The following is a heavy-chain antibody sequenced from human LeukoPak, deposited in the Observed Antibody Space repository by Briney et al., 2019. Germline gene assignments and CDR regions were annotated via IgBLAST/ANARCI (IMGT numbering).Heavy chain of an antibody. CDR2: INPSGGST. CDR1: GYTXTSYY. V-gene: IGHV1-46*01. J-gene: IGHJ4*02. D-gene: IGHD3-10*01. Sequence: AXXKVSCKASGYTXTSYYMHWVRQAPGQGLEWMGIINPSGGSTSYAQKFQGRVTMTRDMSTSTVYMELSSLRSEDTAVYYCARGGEAPDYWGQGTLVTVSS. CDR3: ARGGEAPDY.